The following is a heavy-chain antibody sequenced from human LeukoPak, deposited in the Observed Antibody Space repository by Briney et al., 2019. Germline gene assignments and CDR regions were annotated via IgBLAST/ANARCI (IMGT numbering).Heavy chain of an antibody. CDR3: AREVYYYDSSGSGY. CDR2: IKQDGSEK. Sequence: QPGGSLRLSCAASGFTFSSYAMSWVRQAPGKGLEWVANIKQDGSEKYCVDSVKGRFTISRDNARNSLYLQMNSLRVEDTAVYYCAREVYYYDSSGSGYWGQGTLVTVSS. V-gene: IGHV3-7*04. CDR1: GFTFSSYA. D-gene: IGHD3-22*01. J-gene: IGHJ4*02.